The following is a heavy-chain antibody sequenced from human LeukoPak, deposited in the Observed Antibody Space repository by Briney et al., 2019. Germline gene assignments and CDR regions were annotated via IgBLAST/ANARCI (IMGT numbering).Heavy chain of an antibody. CDR1: GDSINSHY. Sequence: SETLSLTCNVSGDSINSHYWSWIRQPPGKELEWIGYIYYSGSTNYNPSLKSRVTISVDTSKNQFSLKLSSVTAADTAVYYCARHTTMAHFDYWGQGTLVTVSS. CDR2: IYYSGST. J-gene: IGHJ4*02. CDR3: ARHTTMAHFDY. D-gene: IGHD5-18*01. V-gene: IGHV4-59*08.